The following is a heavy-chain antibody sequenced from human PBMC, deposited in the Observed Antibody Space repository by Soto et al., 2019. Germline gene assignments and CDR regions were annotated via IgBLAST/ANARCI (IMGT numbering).Heavy chain of an antibody. Sequence: QVQLVQSGVEVREPGASVKVSCKAVRYIFTNYGVSWVRQAPGQGLEWMGWITTYNGNTEYAQKFQGRVTMTTDASKSTAYLELGSLRSDDTDIYYCARALTGYGMDVWGQGTTVTVSS. V-gene: IGHV1-18*01. CDR2: ITTYNGNT. CDR3: ARALTGYGMDV. J-gene: IGHJ6*02. CDR1: RYIFTNYG.